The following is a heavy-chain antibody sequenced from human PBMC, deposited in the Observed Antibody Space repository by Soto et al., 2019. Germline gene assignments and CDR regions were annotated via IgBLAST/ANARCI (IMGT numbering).Heavy chain of an antibody. D-gene: IGHD3-10*01. V-gene: IGHV4-34*01. J-gene: IGHJ6*02. CDR3: ARGEITLLGGMDV. Sequence: PSETLSLTCTVSGGSFRGSYWGWVRQPPGKGLEWIGEINHSGSSNYHPSLKSRVTISVATSKNQFSLTVNSVTPADTAVYYCARGEITLLGGMDVWGQGTTVTVSS. CDR1: GGSFRGSY. CDR2: INHSGSS.